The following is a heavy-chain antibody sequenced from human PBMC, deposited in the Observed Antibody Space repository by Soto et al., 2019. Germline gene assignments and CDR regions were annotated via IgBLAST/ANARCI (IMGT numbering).Heavy chain of an antibody. J-gene: IGHJ4*02. Sequence: PSETLSRTCTVSGGSISSGDYYWSWILQPPGKGLEWIGYISHSGSTYYNPSLKSRVTISVDRSKNQFSLKLSSVTAADTAVYYCARGGLLPDYWGQGTLVT. CDR1: GGSISSGDYY. V-gene: IGHV4-30-2*01. CDR2: ISHSGST. D-gene: IGHD6-19*01. CDR3: ARGGLLPDY.